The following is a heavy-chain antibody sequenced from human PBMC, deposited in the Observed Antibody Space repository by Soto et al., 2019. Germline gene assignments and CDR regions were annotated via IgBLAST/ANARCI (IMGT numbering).Heavy chain of an antibody. V-gene: IGHV3-48*03. Sequence: GGSLRLSCAASGFSFSTYEMNWVRQAPGKGLEWISYISKNGIDIYYADSVKGRFTISRDNANNSLFLQMNSLRAEDTAVYYCAPRKSGSFNIGAFDIWGQGTMVTVSS. J-gene: IGHJ3*02. CDR3: APRKSGSFNIGAFDI. D-gene: IGHD3-10*01. CDR1: GFSFSTYE. CDR2: ISKNGIDI.